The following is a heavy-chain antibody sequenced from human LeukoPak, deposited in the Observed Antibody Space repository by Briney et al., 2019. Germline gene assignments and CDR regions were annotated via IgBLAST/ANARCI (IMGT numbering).Heavy chain of an antibody. J-gene: IGHJ4*02. D-gene: IGHD6-6*01. CDR3: ARDRVAAARHSGPTDY. CDR1: GFTFSSYG. CDR2: IWYDGSNK. Sequence: PGRSLRLSCAASGFTFSSYGMHWVRQAPGKGLEWVAVIWYDGSNKYYADSVKGRFTISRDNSKNTLYLQMNSLRAEDTAVYYCARDRVAAARHSGPTDYWGQGTLVTVSS. V-gene: IGHV3-33*01.